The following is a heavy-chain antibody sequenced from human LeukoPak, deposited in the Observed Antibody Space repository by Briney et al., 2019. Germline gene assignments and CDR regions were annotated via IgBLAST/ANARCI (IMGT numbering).Heavy chain of an antibody. CDR1: GFTVSSNY. CDR2: IYSGGRI. J-gene: IGHJ4*02. D-gene: IGHD5/OR15-5a*01. CDR3: ASGSRFDY. V-gene: IGHV3-53*05. Sequence: GGSLRLSCAASGFTVSSNYMSWVRQAPGKGLEWVSLIYSGGRIFYADSVKGRFIISTDNSKNTLYLQMNSLRTEDTAVYYCASGSRFDYWGQGTLVTVSS.